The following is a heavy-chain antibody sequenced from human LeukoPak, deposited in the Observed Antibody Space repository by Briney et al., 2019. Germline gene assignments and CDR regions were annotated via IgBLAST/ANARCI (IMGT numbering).Heavy chain of an antibody. D-gene: IGHD4-17*01. CDR3: ARDLALRSPYYYYYYLDV. J-gene: IGHJ6*03. CDR1: GGSFSGYY. V-gene: IGHV4-34*01. CDR2: INHSGST. Sequence: PSETLSLTCAVYGGSFSGYYWSWIRQPPGKGLEWIGAINHSGSTNYNPSLKSRVTISVDTSKNQFSLKLSSVTAADTAVYYCARDLALRSPYYYYYYLDVWGKGTTVTVSS.